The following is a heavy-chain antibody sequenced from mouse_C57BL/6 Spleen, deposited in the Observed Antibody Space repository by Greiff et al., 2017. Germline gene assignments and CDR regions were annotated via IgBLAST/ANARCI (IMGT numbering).Heavy chain of an antibody. CDR2: IYPGGGYT. CDR3: ARKSSQGFFDY. CDR1: GYTFTNYW. D-gene: IGHD3-3*01. V-gene: IGHV1-63*01. J-gene: IGHJ2*01. Sequence: VQLVESGAELVRPGTSVKMSCKASGYTFTNYWIGWAKQRPGHGLEWIGDIYPGGGYTNYNEKFKGKATLTADKSSSTAYMQFSSLTSEDSAIYYCARKSSQGFFDYWGQGTTLTVSS.